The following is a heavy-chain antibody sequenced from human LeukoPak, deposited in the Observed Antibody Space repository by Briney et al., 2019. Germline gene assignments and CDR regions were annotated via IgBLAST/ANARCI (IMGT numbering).Heavy chain of an antibody. J-gene: IGHJ5*02. D-gene: IGHD3-10*01. CDR3: AKDLMRDQWFGES. CDR2: ISGSGGST. V-gene: IGHV3-23*01. Sequence: GGSLRLSCAASGFTFSSYGMSWVRQAPGKGLEWVSAISGSGGSTYYADSVKGRFTISRDNSKNTLYLRMNSLREDDTAVYYCAKDLMRDQWFGESWSQGTLVTVSP. CDR1: GFTFSSYG.